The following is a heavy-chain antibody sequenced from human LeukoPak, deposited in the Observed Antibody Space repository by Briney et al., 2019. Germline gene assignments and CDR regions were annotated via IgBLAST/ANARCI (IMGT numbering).Heavy chain of an antibody. D-gene: IGHD3-22*01. CDR1: GFTFSSYA. J-gene: IGHJ4*02. CDR2: ISYDGSNK. V-gene: IGHV3-30-3*01. CDR3: ARDWNYYDSSGLLDY. Sequence: GGSLRLSCAASGFTFSSYAMSWVRQAPGKGLEWVAVISYDGSNKYYADSVKGRFTISRDNSKNTLYLQMNSLRAEDTAVYYCARDWNYYDSSGLLDYWGQGTLVTVSS.